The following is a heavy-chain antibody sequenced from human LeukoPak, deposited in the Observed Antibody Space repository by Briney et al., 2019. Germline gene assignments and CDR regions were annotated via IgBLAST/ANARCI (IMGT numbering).Heavy chain of an antibody. V-gene: IGHV1-2*06. Sequence: ASVKVSCKASAYTFTDYYVHWVRQAPGQGLEWMGRINPSSGDTNYAQNFQGRVTMTRDTSISTAYMELSRLRSDDTAVYYCAREGRSGSFDFDYWGQGTLVTVSS. J-gene: IGHJ4*02. D-gene: IGHD1-26*01. CDR1: AYTFTDYY. CDR2: INPSSGDT. CDR3: AREGRSGSFDFDY.